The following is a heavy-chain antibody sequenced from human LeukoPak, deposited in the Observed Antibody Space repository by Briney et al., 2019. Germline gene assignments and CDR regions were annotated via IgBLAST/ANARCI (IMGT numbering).Heavy chain of an antibody. CDR2: IYSGGST. CDR1: GFTVSSNY. D-gene: IGHD3-22*01. Sequence: GGSLRLSCAASGFTVSSNYMSWVRQAPGKGLEWVSVIYSGGSTYYADSVKGRFTISRDNSKNTLYLQMNSLRAEDTALYYCAKDYYETAFDIWGQGTMVTVSS. J-gene: IGHJ3*02. CDR3: AKDYYETAFDI. V-gene: IGHV3-53*05.